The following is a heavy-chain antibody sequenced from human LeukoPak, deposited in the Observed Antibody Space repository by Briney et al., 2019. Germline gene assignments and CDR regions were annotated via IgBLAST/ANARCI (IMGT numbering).Heavy chain of an antibody. D-gene: IGHD3-10*01. V-gene: IGHV4-59*01. CDR3: ARGFGDWGLSWFDP. J-gene: IGHJ5*02. CDR2: IYYSGST. Sequence: SETLSLTCTVSGGSISSYYWSWIRQPPGKGLEWIGYIYYSGSTNYNPSLKSRVTISVDTSKNQFSLKLTSVTAADTAVYYCARGFGDWGLSWFDPWGQGTLVTVSS. CDR1: GGSISSYY.